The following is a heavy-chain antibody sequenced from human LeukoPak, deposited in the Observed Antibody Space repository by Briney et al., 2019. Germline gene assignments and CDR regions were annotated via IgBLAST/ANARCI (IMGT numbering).Heavy chain of an antibody. V-gene: IGHV3-23*01. CDR2: VSPPGGGT. D-gene: IGHD4-23*01. Sequence: GGSLRLSCAASGFTFSNHGMNWVRQAPGKGLEWLSGVSPPGGGTYYADSVKGRFTISRDNSKNTLYLQMNSLRAEDTAVYYCARGPTVRGGNSKGLDYWGQGTLVTVSS. CDR1: GFTFSNHG. J-gene: IGHJ4*02. CDR3: ARGPTVRGGNSKGLDY.